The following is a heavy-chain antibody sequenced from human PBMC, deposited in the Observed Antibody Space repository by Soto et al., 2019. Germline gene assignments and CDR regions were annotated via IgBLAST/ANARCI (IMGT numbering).Heavy chain of an antibody. CDR2: TSYDGGNK. Sequence: QVQLVESGGGVVQPGRSLRLSCAASGFTFSPYSMHCVRQAPGKGLEWVAVTSYDGGNKFYADSVKGRFTISRDNSKNTLYLQMDSLKPEDTAVYYCARDWGSSGCYRGRDYWGQGTLVTVSS. CDR1: GFTFSPYS. J-gene: IGHJ4*02. D-gene: IGHD6-19*01. V-gene: IGHV3-30-3*01. CDR3: ARDWGSSGCYRGRDY.